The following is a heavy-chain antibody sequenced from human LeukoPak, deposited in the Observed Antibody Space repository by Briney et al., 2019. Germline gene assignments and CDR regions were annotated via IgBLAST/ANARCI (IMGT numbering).Heavy chain of an antibody. Sequence: GGSLRLSCAASGFPFSSYRMTWVRQAPGKGLEWVANIKQDGSEKYYVDSVKGRFTISRDNAKNSLYLQMNSLRAEDTAVYYCAREEDNAAEYLREDYWGQGILVTV. CDR1: GFPFSSYR. J-gene: IGHJ4*02. CDR2: IKQDGSEK. V-gene: IGHV3-7*01. D-gene: IGHD2/OR15-2a*01. CDR3: AREEDNAAEYLREDY.